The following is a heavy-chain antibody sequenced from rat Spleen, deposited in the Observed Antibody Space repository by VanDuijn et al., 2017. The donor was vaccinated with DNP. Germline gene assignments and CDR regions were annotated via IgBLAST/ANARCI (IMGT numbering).Heavy chain of an antibody. Sequence: QVQLKESGPGLVQPSQTLSLTCTVSGFSLTSSGISWVRQPPGKGLEWVGAIWSGGSTDYNSALKSRLSISRDTSNSQVFLTVNSLQTEDTAIYFCARSHTTGMIWFAYWGHGTLVTVSS. V-gene: IGHV2-4*01. CDR2: IWSGGST. CDR1: GFSLTSSG. D-gene: IGHD1-7*01. J-gene: IGHJ3*01. CDR3: ARSHTTGMIWFAY.